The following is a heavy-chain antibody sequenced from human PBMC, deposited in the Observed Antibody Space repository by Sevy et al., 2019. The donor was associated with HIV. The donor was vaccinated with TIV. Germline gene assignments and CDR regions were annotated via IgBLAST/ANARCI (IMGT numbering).Heavy chain of an antibody. CDR2: ITCSGGST. CDR3: AKDGSCDRTSCCNIYNVMDV. Sequence: GGSLRLSCAASGFTFSRNAMSWVRQAPGKGLEWASGITCSGGSTYYADSVKGRFTISRDNSKNTLYLQMNSLIDEDTAVYYCAKDGSCDRTSCCNIYNVMDVWGQGTTVTVSS. V-gene: IGHV3-23*01. J-gene: IGHJ6*02. D-gene: IGHD2-2*01. CDR1: GFTFSRNA.